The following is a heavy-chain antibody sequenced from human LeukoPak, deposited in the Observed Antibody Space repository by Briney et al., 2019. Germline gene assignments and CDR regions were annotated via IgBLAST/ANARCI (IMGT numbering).Heavy chain of an antibody. CDR3: LKMVTGTWFDP. D-gene: IGHD1-14*01. Sequence: PGGSLRLSCAASGFTFSSYEMNWVRQAPGKGLEWVSYISSSGSTIYYADSVKGRFTISRDNAKNSLYLQMNSLRAEDTAIYYCLKMVTGTWFDPWGQGILVTVSS. CDR1: GFTFSSYE. CDR2: ISSSGSTI. J-gene: IGHJ5*02. V-gene: IGHV3-48*03.